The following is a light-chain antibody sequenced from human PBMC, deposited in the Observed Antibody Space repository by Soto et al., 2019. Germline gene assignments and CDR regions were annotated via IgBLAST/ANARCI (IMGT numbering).Light chain of an antibody. J-gene: IGLJ2*01. V-gene: IGLV2-8*01. Sequence: QSVLTQPPSASGSPGQSVIISCTGTSSDVGGYKYVSWYQQHPGQAPKLMIFEVSKRPSGVPDRFSGSKSGNTASLTVSGLQAEDEADYYCSSYGGSNNFVLFGGGTKVTVL. CDR2: EVS. CDR1: SSDVGGYKY. CDR3: SSYGGSNNFVL.